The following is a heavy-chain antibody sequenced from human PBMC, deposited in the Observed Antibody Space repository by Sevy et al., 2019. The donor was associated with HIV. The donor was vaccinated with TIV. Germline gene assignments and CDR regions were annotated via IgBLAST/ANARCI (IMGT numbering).Heavy chain of an antibody. Sequence: ASVKVSCKASGGTFSNHAISWVRQAPGQGLEWMGRIIPXFGTANYAQKFQGRVTITADESTSTAYMELSSLRSDDTAVSYCASRGYGDXEADYGMDVWGQGTTVTVSS. CDR1: GGTFSNHA. D-gene: IGHD4-17*01. CDR2: IIPXFGTA. J-gene: IGHJ6*02. V-gene: IGHV1-69*13. CDR3: ASRGYGDXEADYGMDV.